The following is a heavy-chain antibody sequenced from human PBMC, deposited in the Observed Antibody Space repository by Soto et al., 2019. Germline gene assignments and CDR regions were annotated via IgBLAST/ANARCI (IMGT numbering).Heavy chain of an antibody. CDR1: GYTFTSYA. V-gene: IGHV1-3*01. D-gene: IGHD7-27*01. Sequence: ASVKVSCKASGYTFTSYAMHWVRQAPGQRLEWMGWINAGNSDTTYSQKFQGRVTITSDTSASTAYMELTSLRSEDTAVYYCAKNWNWGSLVHWGQGTLVTVSS. CDR3: AKNWNWGSLVH. J-gene: IGHJ4*02. CDR2: INAGNSDT.